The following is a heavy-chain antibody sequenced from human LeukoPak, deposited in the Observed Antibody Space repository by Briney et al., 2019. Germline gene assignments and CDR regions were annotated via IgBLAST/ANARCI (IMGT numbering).Heavy chain of an antibody. CDR1: GFTFDDYA. V-gene: IGHV3-9*01. D-gene: IGHD3-10*01. CDR3: AKSYGSGSYYNVDY. J-gene: IGHJ4*02. Sequence: GRSLRLSCAASGFTFDDYAMHWVRQAPGKGLEWVSGISWNSGSIGYADSVKGRFTISRDNAKNSLYLQMNGLRAEDTALYYCAKSYGSGSYYNVDYWGQGTLVTVSS. CDR2: ISWNSGSI.